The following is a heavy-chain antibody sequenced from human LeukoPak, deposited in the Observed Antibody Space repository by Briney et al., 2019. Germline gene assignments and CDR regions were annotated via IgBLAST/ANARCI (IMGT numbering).Heavy chain of an antibody. CDR1: GGSISSYY. CDR2: IYYSGST. D-gene: IGHD4-23*01. V-gene: IGHV4-59*12. J-gene: IGHJ4*02. Sequence: SETLSLTCTVSGGSISSYYWSWIRQPPGKGLEWIGYIYYSGSTNYNPSLKSRVTISVDTSKNQFSLKLSSVTAADTAVYYCAAERLRGGGAFDYWGQGTLVTVSS. CDR3: AAERLRGGGAFDY.